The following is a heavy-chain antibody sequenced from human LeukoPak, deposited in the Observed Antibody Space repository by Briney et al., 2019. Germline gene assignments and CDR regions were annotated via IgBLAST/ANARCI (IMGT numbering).Heavy chain of an antibody. CDR2: LSYSGTT. CDR1: GGSMNNDY. CDR3: ARDPFD. V-gene: IGHV4-59*01. J-gene: IGHJ4*02. Sequence: SETLSLTCTVSGGSMNNDYWRWFRQPPGKGLEWIGYLSYSGTTKYNPSFKSRVTISVDTSKNLFSLKLTSVTAADTAVYYCARDPFDWGQGTLVIVSS.